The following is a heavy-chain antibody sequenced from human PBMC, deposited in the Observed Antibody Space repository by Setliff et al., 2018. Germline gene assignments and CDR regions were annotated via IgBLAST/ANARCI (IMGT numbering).Heavy chain of an antibody. Sequence: PGESLKISCKGSGYSFTDYWSGWVRQMPGEGLEWMGIIHPSNSDTVYSPSFQGQVTISADRSITTSYLQCSSLKASDTAIYYCARNRVALYDAFDIWGQGTMFTVSS. CDR3: ARNRVALYDAFDI. J-gene: IGHJ3*02. D-gene: IGHD5-12*01. CDR1: GYSFTDYW. CDR2: IHPSNSDT. V-gene: IGHV5-51*01.